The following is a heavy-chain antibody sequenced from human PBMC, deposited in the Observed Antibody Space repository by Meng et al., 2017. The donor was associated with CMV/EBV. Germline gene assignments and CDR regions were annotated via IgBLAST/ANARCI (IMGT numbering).Heavy chain of an antibody. CDR1: GFTFRSYW. CDR2: IESDGRIT. J-gene: IGHJ6*02. D-gene: IGHD2-2*01. Sequence: GGSLRLSCAVSGFTFRSYWMHWVRQAPGKGLVWVSRIESDGRITTYADSVKGRFIISRDNAKNMLYLQMNSLRAEDTAVYYCARERVRNFVVAPGASRTAAPAGMDVWGQGTAVTVSS. V-gene: IGHV3-74*03. CDR3: ARERVRNFVVAPGASRTAAPAGMDV.